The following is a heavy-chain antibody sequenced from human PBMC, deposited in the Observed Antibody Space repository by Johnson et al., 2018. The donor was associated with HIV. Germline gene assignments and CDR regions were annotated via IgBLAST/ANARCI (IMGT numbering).Heavy chain of an antibody. CDR1: GFTFSDYY. J-gene: IGHJ3*02. Sequence: QVQLVESGGGLVQPGGPLRLSCSASGFTFSDYYMSWIRQAPGKGLEWVSYISSSGSTIYYADSVKGRFTISRDNAKNSLYLQMNSLRAEDTAVYYCTIYCSGGSCYPWAFDIWGQGTMVTVSS. D-gene: IGHD2-15*01. CDR3: TIYCSGGSCYPWAFDI. CDR2: ISSSGSTI. V-gene: IGHV3-11*04.